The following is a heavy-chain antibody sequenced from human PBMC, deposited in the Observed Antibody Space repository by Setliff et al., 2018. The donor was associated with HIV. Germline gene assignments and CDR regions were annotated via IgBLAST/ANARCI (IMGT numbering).Heavy chain of an antibody. CDR3: ASLSGDRGLYYYYYYMDV. CDR2: IYTSGST. CDR1: GGSISSGSYY. D-gene: IGHD7-27*01. J-gene: IGHJ6*03. Sequence: PSETLSLTCTVSGGSISSGSYYWSWIRQPAGKGLEWIGHIYTSGSTNYNPSLKSRVTISVDTSKNQFSLKLSSVTAADTAVYYCASLSGDRGLYYYYYYMDVWGKGTTVTVSS. V-gene: IGHV4-61*09.